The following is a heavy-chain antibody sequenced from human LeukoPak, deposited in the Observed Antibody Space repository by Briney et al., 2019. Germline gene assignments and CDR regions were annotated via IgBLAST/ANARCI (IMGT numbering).Heavy chain of an antibody. CDR3: ARDHRAIAVAGTGIYCYYGMDV. Sequence: GGSLRLSCAASGFTFSSYSMNWVRQAPGKGLEWVSYISSSSSTIYYADSVKGRFTISRDNAKNSLYLQMNSLRAEDTAVYYCARDHRAIAVAGTGIYCYYGMDVWGQGTTVTVSS. V-gene: IGHV3-48*01. CDR2: ISSSSSTI. D-gene: IGHD6-19*01. CDR1: GFTFSSYS. J-gene: IGHJ6*02.